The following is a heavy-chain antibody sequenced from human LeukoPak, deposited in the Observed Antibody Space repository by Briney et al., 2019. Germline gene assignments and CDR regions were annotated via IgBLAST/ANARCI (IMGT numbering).Heavy chain of an antibody. J-gene: IGHJ4*02. CDR2: ISSSGSTI. V-gene: IGHV3-11*01. Sequence: GGSLRLSCAASGFTFSDYYMGWIRQAPGKGLEWVSYISSSGSTIYYADSVKGRFTISRDNAKNSLYLQMNSLRAEDTAVYYCARDPSWGSYYLEVDYWGQGTLVTVSS. CDR3: ARDPSWGSYYLEVDY. CDR1: GFTFSDYY. D-gene: IGHD1-26*01.